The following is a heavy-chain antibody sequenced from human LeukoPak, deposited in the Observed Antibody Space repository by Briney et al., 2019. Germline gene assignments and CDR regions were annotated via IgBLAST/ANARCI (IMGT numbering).Heavy chain of an antibody. CDR3: ARVIAERITIFGVVIPNWFDP. V-gene: IGHV4-34*01. CDR1: GGSFSGYY. J-gene: IGHJ5*02. CDR2: INHSGST. D-gene: IGHD3-3*01. Sequence: SETLSLTSAVYGGSFSGYYWSWIRQPPGKGLEWIGEINHSGSTNYNPSLKSRVTISVDTSKNQFSLKLSSVTAADTAVYYCARVIAERITIFGVVIPNWFDPWGQGTLVTVSS.